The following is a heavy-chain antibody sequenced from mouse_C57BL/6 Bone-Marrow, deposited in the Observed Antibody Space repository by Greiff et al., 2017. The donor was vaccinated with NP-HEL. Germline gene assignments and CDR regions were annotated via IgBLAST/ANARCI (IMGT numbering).Heavy chain of an antibody. J-gene: IGHJ3*01. V-gene: IGHV1-81*01. CDR2: IYPRSGNT. CDR3: NVFAY. Sequence: VQLQESGAELARPGASVKLSCKASGYTFTSYGISWVKQRPGQGLEWIGEIYPRSGNTCYNEKFKGKATLTADKSSSTAYMELRSLTSEDSAVYFCNVFAYWGQGTLVTVSA. CDR1: GYTFTSYG.